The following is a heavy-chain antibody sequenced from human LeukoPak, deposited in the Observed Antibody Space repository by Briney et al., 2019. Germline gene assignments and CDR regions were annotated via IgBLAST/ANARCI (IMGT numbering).Heavy chain of an antibody. D-gene: IGHD3-3*01. V-gene: IGHV1-2*02. CDR2: INPNSGGT. CDR1: GCTFTGYY. J-gene: IGHJ4*02. CDR3: ARGRSYDFWSGYYPYFDY. Sequence: ASVKVSCEASGCTFTGYYMRWVRQAPGQGLEWMGWINPNSGGTNYAQKFQGRVTMTRDTSISTAYMELSRLRSDDTAVYYCARGRSYDFWSGYYPYFDYWGQGTLVTVSS.